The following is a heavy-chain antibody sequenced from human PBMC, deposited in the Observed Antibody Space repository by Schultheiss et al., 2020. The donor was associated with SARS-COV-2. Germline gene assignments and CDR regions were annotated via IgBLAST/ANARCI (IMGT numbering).Heavy chain of an antibody. J-gene: IGHJ2*01. CDR1: GFAFRDYQ. CDR2: ISGSGGST. Sequence: GESQKISCAASGFAFRDYQMSWIRQAPGKGLEWVSAISGSGGSTYYADSVKGRFTISRDNSKNTLFLQMNSLRAEDTAVYYCSRDRGVLTTFNWYFDIWGRGTLVTVSS. CDR3: SRDRGVLTTFNWYFDI. V-gene: IGHV3-23*01. D-gene: IGHD3-10*01.